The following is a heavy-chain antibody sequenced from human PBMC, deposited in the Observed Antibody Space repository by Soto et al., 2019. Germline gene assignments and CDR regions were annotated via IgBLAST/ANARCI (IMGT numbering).Heavy chain of an antibody. V-gene: IGHV1-58*01. Sequence: SVKVSCKASGFTFTSSAVQWVRQARGQRLEWIGWIVVGSGNTNYAQKFQERVTITRDMSTSTAYMELSSLRSEDTAVYYCAAESAPIAVAGTYYYYGMDVWGQGTTVTVSS. CDR1: GFTFTSSA. CDR3: AAESAPIAVAGTYYYYGMDV. CDR2: IVVGSGNT. D-gene: IGHD6-19*01. J-gene: IGHJ6*02.